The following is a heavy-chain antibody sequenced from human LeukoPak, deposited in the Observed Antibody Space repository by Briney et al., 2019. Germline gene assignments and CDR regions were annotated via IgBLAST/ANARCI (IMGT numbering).Heavy chain of an antibody. CDR3: TKDYCGKYCSAV. J-gene: IGHJ6*02. D-gene: IGHD2/OR15-2a*01. CDR2: ITKSGDST. V-gene: IGHV3-23*01. CDR1: GFTFSAFG. Sequence: GGSLRLSCAASGFTFSAFGMNWVRQAPGKGLEWVSTITKSGDSTYYVDSVKGRFTISRDNSKNTLYLQMNSLRAEDTAKYYCTKDYCGKYCSAVWGQGTTVTVSS.